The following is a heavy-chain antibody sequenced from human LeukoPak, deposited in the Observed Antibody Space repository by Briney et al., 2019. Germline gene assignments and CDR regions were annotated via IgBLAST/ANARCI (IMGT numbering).Heavy chain of an antibody. V-gene: IGHV1-8*01. J-gene: IGHJ6*02. D-gene: IGHD5-18*01. Sequence: ASVKVSCKASGYTFTSYDINWVRQATGQGLEWMGWVNPNSGNTGYAQKFQGRVTMTRNTSISTAYMELSSLRSEDTAAYYCARGGLPVRGYWFSTKVWEQYYYYGMDVWGQGTTVTVSS. CDR2: VNPNSGNT. CDR3: ARGGLPVRGYWFSTKVWEQYYYYGMDV. CDR1: GYTFTSYD.